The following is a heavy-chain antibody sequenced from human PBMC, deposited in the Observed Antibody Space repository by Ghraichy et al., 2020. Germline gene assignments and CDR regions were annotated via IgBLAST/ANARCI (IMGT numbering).Heavy chain of an antibody. CDR1: GGSFSGYY. CDR2: INHSGST. V-gene: IGHV4-34*01. CDR3: ATRTSAYSSGWYPWGGNDAFDI. J-gene: IGHJ3*02. Sequence: ETLSLTCAVYGGSFSGYYWSWIRQPPGKGLEWIGEINHSGSTNYNPSLKSRVTISVDTSKNQFSLKLSSVTAADTAVYYCATRTSAYSSGWYPWGGNDAFDIWGQGTMVTVSS. D-gene: IGHD6-19*01.